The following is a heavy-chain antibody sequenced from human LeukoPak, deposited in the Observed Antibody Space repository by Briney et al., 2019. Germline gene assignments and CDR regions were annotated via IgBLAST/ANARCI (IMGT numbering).Heavy chain of an antibody. CDR3: ARDRGLYGGNPPRLFDY. Sequence: GGSLRLSCAASGFSFSGYWMSWVRQAPGKGLEWVANIRQDGSDKYYVDSVKGRFTISRDNAKNSLFLQMNSLRAEDTAVYYCARDRGLYGGNPPRLFDYWGQGTLVTVSS. J-gene: IGHJ4*02. CDR1: GFSFSGYW. V-gene: IGHV3-7*01. D-gene: IGHD4-23*01. CDR2: IRQDGSDK.